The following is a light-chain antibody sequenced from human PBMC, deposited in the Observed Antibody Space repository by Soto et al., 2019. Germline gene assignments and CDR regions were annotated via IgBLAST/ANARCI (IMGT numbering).Light chain of an antibody. CDR2: DAS. Sequence: EIVLTQSPATLSLSPGERATLSCRASQSVSSYLAWYQQKPGQAPRLLIYDASNRATGIPARFSGSGSGTDFTLTISSLEPGDLAVYYCQQRSNWPSFTFGQGTKVDIK. V-gene: IGKV3-11*01. CDR1: QSVSSY. CDR3: QQRSNWPSFT. J-gene: IGKJ3*01.